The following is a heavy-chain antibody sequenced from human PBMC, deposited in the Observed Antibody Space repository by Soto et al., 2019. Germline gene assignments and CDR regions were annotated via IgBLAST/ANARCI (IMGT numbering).Heavy chain of an antibody. CDR1: GFTFTTAW. CDR2: IKGKTDGGTP. J-gene: IGHJ6*02. Sequence: GGSLRLSCAASGFTFTTAWINWVRQAPGKGLEWVGRIKGKTDGGTPDFAAPVRGRFTISRDDSTYTLYLHMRSLKADDTAVYYCTTGSVEGVWGQGTTVTVSS. D-gene: IGHD2-15*01. V-gene: IGHV3-15*07. CDR3: TTGSVEGV.